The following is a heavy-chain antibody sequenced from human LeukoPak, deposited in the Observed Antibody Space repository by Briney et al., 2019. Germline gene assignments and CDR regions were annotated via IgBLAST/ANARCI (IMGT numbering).Heavy chain of an antibody. CDR3: ARAPGLSYSGSYYVYYYGMDV. D-gene: IGHD1-26*01. CDR1: GGSVSSGSYY. V-gene: IGHV4-61*01. J-gene: IGHJ6*02. CDR2: IYYSGST. Sequence: SETLSLTCTVSGGSVSSGSYYWSWIRQPPGKGLEWIGYIYYSGSTNYNPSLKSRVTISVDTSKNQFSLKLSSVTAADTAVYYCARAPGLSYSGSYYVYYYGMDVWSQGTTVTVSS.